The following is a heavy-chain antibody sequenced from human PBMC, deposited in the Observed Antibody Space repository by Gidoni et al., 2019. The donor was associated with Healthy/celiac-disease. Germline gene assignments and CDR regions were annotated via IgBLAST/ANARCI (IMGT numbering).Heavy chain of an antibody. Sequence: EVQLVESGGGLVQPGGSLRLSCAASGFTFSCYSMNWVRQAPGQGLELVSYISSSSSTIYYADSVKGRFTISRDNAKNSLYLQMNSLRDEDTAVYYCARVEMATIIFADYWGQGTLVTVSS. V-gene: IGHV3-48*02. CDR2: ISSSSSTI. CDR1: GFTFSCYS. J-gene: IGHJ4*02. CDR3: ARVEMATIIFADY. D-gene: IGHD5-12*01.